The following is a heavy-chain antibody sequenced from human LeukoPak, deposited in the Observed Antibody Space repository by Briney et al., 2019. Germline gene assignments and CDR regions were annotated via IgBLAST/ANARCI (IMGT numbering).Heavy chain of an antibody. CDR2: ISGFNGST. Sequence: ASVKVSCKPSGYDFTNYGIQWVRQAPGQGLEWMGWISGFNGSTNNAQKLQGRVTMTKDTSTSTAYLELRSLTYDDTAVYYCARGGAAGFDYWGQGTLVTVSS. CDR1: GYDFTNYG. CDR3: ARGGAAGFDY. D-gene: IGHD3-16*01. J-gene: IGHJ4*02. V-gene: IGHV1-18*01.